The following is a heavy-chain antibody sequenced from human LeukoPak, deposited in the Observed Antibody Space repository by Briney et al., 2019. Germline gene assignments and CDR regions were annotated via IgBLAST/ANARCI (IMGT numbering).Heavy chain of an antibody. V-gene: IGHV3-30*02. D-gene: IGHD3-22*01. CDR1: GFTFSDYG. J-gene: IGHJ4*02. CDR2: IRYDGSNK. Sequence: GGSLRLSCAASGFTFSDYGMHWVRQAPGKGLEWVAFIRYDGSNKYYADSVKGRFTISRDNAKNSLYLQMNSLRAEDTAAYYCARGHHYYDSSGYYWSYYFDYWGQGTLVTVSS. CDR3: ARGHHYYDSSGYYWSYYFDY.